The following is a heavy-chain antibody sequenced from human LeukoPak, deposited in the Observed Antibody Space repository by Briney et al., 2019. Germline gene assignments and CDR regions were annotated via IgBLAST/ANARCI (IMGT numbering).Heavy chain of an antibody. CDR1: GFTFDDYG. V-gene: IGHV3-20*04. D-gene: IGHD6-13*01. J-gene: IGHJ6*03. Sequence: GGSLRLSCAASGFTFDDYGMSWVRQAPGKGLEWVSGINWNGGSTGYADSVKGRFTISRDNAKNSLYLQMNSLRAEDTALYYCARAAAGIHIYYYYYMDVWGKGTTVTVSS. CDR2: INWNGGST. CDR3: ARAAAGIHIYYYYYMDV.